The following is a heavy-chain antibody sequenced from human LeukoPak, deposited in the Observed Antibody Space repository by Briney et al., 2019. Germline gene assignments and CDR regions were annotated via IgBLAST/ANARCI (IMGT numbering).Heavy chain of an antibody. CDR3: AKAAQRAPYYDSSRYYYFDY. V-gene: IGHV3-23*01. CDR2: ISGSGGST. Sequence: GGSLRLSCAASGFTFSSYAMSWVRQAPGKGLEWVSAISGSGGSTYYADSVKGRFTISRDNSKNTLYLQMNSLRAEDTAVYYCAKAAQRAPYYDSSRYYYFDYWGQGTLVTVSS. CDR1: GFTFSSYA. J-gene: IGHJ4*02. D-gene: IGHD3-22*01.